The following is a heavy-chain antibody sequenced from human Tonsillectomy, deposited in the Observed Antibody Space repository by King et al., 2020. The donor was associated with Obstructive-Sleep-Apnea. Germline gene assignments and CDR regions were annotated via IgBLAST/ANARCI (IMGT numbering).Heavy chain of an antibody. V-gene: IGHV3-20*01. CDR2: VNWSGSSR. CDR1: GFTFDDYG. CDR3: ARKERYSTSWYFDY. D-gene: IGHD2-2*01. J-gene: IGHJ4*02. Sequence: EVQLVESGGGVVRPGGSLRLSCAASGFTFDDYGMSWVRQAPGKGLEWVSGVNWSGSSRSYADSVKGRFTISRDNAKNFLYLRMNSLRAEDSALYLCARKERYSTSWYFDYWGQGTLVTVSS.